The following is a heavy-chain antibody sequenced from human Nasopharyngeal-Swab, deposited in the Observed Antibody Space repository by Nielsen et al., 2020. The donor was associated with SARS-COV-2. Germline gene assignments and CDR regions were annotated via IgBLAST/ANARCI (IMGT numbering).Heavy chain of an antibody. Sequence: ASVKVSCKVSGYTLTELSMHWVRQAPGKGLEWMGGFDPEDGETIYAQKFQGRVTMTEDTSTDTAYMELSSLRSEDTAVYYCATVLLWFGDPAYYFQHWGQGTLVTVSS. CDR2: FDPEDGET. CDR1: GYTLTELS. CDR3: ATVLLWFGDPAYYFQH. V-gene: IGHV1-24*01. D-gene: IGHD3-10*01. J-gene: IGHJ1*01.